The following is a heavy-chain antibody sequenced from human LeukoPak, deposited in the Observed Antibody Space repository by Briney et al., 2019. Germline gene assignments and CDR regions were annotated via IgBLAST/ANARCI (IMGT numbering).Heavy chain of an antibody. V-gene: IGHV4-61*02. CDR1: GGSISSGSYH. Sequence: SETLSLSCTVSGGSISSGSYHWSWIRQPAGKGLEWIGRIYTSGSTNYNPSLKSRVTISVDTSKNQFSLKLSSVTAADTAVYYCARVYRAEVVVAAAFDYWGQGTLVTVSS. J-gene: IGHJ4*02. D-gene: IGHD2-15*01. CDR2: IYTSGST. CDR3: ARVYRAEVVVAAAFDY.